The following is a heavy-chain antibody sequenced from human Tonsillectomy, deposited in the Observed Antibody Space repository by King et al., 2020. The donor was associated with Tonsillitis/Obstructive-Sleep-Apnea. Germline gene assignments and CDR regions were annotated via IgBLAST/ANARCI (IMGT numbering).Heavy chain of an antibody. D-gene: IGHD2-15*01. CDR1: GGSFSGYY. J-gene: IGHJ2*01. Sequence: VQLQQWGAGLLKPSETLSLTCAVYGGSFSGYYWSWIRQPPGKGLEWIGEINHSGSTNYNPSLKSRVTISVDTSKNQFSLKLSSVTAADTAVYYCARGQRYCSGGSCYSRWYFDLWGRGTLVTVSS. V-gene: IGHV4-34*01. CDR3: ARGQRYCSGGSCYSRWYFDL. CDR2: INHSGST.